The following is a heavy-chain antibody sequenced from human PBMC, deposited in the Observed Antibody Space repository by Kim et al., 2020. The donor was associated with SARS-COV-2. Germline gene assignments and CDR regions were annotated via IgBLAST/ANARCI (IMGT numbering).Heavy chain of an antibody. V-gene: IGHV4-59*01. D-gene: IGHD6-6*01. CDR1: GGSISSYY. Sequence: SETLSLTCTVSGGSISSYYWSWIRQPPGKGLEWIGYIYYSGSTNYNPSLKSRVTISVDTSKKQFSLKLSSVTAADTAVYYCARGGLLGSSAREFDYWGQGTLVTVSS. CDR2: IYYSGST. CDR3: ARGGLLGSSAREFDY. J-gene: IGHJ4*02.